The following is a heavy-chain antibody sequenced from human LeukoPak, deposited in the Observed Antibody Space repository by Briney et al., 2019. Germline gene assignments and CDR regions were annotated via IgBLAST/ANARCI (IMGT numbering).Heavy chain of an antibody. D-gene: IGHD5-24*01. Sequence: GATVKVSCKASGGTFSSYAISWVRQAPGQGLEWMGGIIPIFGTANYAQKFQGRVTITTDESTSTAYMELSSLRSEDTAVYYCARDRGSRWLQSPTVLEPDYYYYMDVWGKGTTVTVSS. CDR1: GGTFSSYA. J-gene: IGHJ6*03. V-gene: IGHV1-69*05. CDR3: ARDRGSRWLQSPTVLEPDYYYYMDV. CDR2: IIPIFGTA.